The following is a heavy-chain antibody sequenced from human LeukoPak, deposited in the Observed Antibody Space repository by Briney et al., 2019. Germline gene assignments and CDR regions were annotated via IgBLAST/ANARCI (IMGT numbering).Heavy chain of an antibody. CDR1: GGTFSSYA. CDR2: IIPIFGTA. J-gene: IGHJ6*03. V-gene: IGHV1-69*05. D-gene: IGHD1-26*01. CDR3: ARAEVLGGGSYAIHSYYYYMDV. Sequence: SVKVSCKASGGTFSSYAISWVRQAPGQGLEWMGGIIPIFGTANYAQKFQGRVTITTDESTSTSYMELSSLRSEDTAVYYCARAEVLGGGSYAIHSYYYYMDVWGKGTTVTVSS.